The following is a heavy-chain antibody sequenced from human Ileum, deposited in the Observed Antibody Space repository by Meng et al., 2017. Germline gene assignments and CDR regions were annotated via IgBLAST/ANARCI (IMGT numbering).Heavy chain of an antibody. CDR3: SRTSYYDNSGYYPG. Sequence: QVQLQQVGAGLLKPSETLSLPCAVYGGSFSGYYWSWIRQPPGKGLEWIGEINHSGSTNYNPSLKSRVTISVDTSKNQFSLKLSSVTAADTAVYYCSRTSYYDNSGYYPGWGQGTLVTVSS. D-gene: IGHD3-22*01. CDR2: INHSGST. J-gene: IGHJ4*02. CDR1: GGSFSGYY. V-gene: IGHV4-34*01.